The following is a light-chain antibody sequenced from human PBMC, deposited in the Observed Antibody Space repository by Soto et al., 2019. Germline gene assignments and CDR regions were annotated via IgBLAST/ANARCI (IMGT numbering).Light chain of an antibody. Sequence: DIQMTQSRSTLSASVGERVSSTCRASQSISSWLAWYQQKPGKAPKLLIYDASSLESGVPSRFSGSGSGTEFTLTISSLQPDDFATYYCQQYNSYSTFGQGTKVDIK. J-gene: IGKJ1*01. CDR3: QQYNSYST. V-gene: IGKV1-5*01. CDR2: DAS. CDR1: QSISSW.